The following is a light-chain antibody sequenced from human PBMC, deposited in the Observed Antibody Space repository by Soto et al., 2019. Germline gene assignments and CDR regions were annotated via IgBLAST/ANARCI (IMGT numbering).Light chain of an antibody. V-gene: IGKV3-15*01. J-gene: IGKJ5*01. CDR1: QDIRSS. CDR2: GAS. Sequence: EIVMAQSPATLSVSPGERVTLSCRASQDIRSSLAWYQQKPGQAPRLLIYGASIRATGVPATSSGSGSGTEFTLSISRLEPEDFAVYYCQHYVTSSITFGQGTRLEIK. CDR3: QHYVTSSIT.